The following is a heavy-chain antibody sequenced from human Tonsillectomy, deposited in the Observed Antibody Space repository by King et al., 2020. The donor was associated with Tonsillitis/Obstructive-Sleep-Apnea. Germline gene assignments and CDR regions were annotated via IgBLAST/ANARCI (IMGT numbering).Heavy chain of an antibody. V-gene: IGHV4-59*01. CDR1: GGSISSYY. Sequence: QLQESGPGLVKPSETLSLTCTVSGGSISSYYWSWIRQPPGKGLEWIGYIYYSGSTNYNPSLKSRVTISVDTSKNQFSLKLSSVTAADTAVYYCSMGSYILTGYYRWGQGTLVTVSS. CDR2: IYYSGST. J-gene: IGHJ4*02. D-gene: IGHD3-9*01. CDR3: SMGSYILTGYYR.